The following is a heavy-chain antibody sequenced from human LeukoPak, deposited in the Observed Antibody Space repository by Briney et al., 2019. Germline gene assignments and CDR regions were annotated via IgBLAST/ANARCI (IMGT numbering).Heavy chain of an antibody. J-gene: IGHJ5*02. CDR2: INHSGST. Sequence: SETLSLTCAVYGGSLSGYYWSWIRQPPGKGLEWIGEINHSGSTNYNPSLKSRVTISVDTSKNQFSLKLSSVTAADTAVYYCAGSRDQLRPLKFDPWGQGTLVTVSS. D-gene: IGHD2-2*01. CDR1: GGSLSGYY. V-gene: IGHV4-34*01. CDR3: AGSRDQLRPLKFDP.